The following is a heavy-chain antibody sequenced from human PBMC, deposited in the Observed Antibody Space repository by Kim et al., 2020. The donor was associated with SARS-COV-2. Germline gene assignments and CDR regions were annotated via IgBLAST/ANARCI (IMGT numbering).Heavy chain of an antibody. Sequence: GGSLRLSCVVSGFTLGNFAMHWVRQVPGKGLEYVSAISGNGYGKYYADSVKGRFIISRDVSKNTLYLQMGSLRPEDKAVYYCVREPLNSAAYDYLDSWGQGTLVSVSS. CDR3: VREPLNSAAYDYLDS. J-gene: IGHJ4*02. CDR2: ISGNGYGK. D-gene: IGHD1-26*01. V-gene: IGHV3-64*02. CDR1: GFTLGNFA.